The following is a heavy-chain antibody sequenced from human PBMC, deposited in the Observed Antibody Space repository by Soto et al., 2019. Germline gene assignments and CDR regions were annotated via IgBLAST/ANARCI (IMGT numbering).Heavy chain of an antibody. J-gene: IGHJ4*03. Sequence: PSETLSLTCTVSGGSISSGGYYWSWFRQHPGKGLEWIGYIYYSGSTYYNPSLRSRVTTSVDTSKNQFSLKLSSVTAADTAVYYCARDSADYDSSGDHWGQGTMVTVSS. V-gene: IGHV4-31*03. CDR1: GGSISSGGYY. CDR2: IYYSGST. D-gene: IGHD3-22*01. CDR3: ARDSADYDSSGDH.